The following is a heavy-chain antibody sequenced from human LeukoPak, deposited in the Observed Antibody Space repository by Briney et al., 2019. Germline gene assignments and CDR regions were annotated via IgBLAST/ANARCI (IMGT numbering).Heavy chain of an antibody. D-gene: IGHD3-10*01. CDR3: ATRPFLWFGEHIGGTYYMDV. CDR1: GGSFSGYY. CDR2: INHSGST. Sequence: SETLSLTCAVYGGSFSGYYWSWLRQPPGKGLEWIGEINHSGSTNYNPSLKSRVTISVDTSKNQFSLKLSSVTAADTAVYYCATRPFLWFGEHIGGTYYMDVWGKGTTVTISS. V-gene: IGHV4-34*01. J-gene: IGHJ6*03.